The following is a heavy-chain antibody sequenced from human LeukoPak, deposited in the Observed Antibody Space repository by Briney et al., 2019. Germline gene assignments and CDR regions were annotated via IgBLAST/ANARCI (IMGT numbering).Heavy chain of an antibody. Sequence: SETLFLTCTVSGGSISSYYWGWIRQPPGKGLEWIGSIYYSGSTYYNPSLKSRVTISVDTSKNQFSLKLSSVTAADTAVYYCARDPGLDSSGTSYFDYWGQGTLVTVSS. CDR2: IYYSGST. J-gene: IGHJ4*02. V-gene: IGHV4-39*07. D-gene: IGHD3-22*01. CDR1: GGSISSYY. CDR3: ARDPGLDSSGTSYFDY.